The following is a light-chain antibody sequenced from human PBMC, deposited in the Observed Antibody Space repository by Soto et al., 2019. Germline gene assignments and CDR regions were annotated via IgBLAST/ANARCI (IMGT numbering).Light chain of an antibody. CDR2: DVD. J-gene: IGLJ1*01. Sequence: ALTXPRSVSGSPGQSVTISCTGTSSDVGGYNYVSWYQHHPGKAPKLMIYDVDKRPSGVPGRFSGSKSGNTASLTISGLQAEDEADYYCCSYAGSYPFVFGTGTKVTVL. CDR3: CSYAGSYPFV. V-gene: IGLV2-11*01. CDR1: SSDVGGYNY.